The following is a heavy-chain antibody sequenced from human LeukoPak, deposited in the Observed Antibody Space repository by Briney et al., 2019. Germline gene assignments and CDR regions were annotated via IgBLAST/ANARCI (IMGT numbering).Heavy chain of an antibody. J-gene: IGHJ6*02. D-gene: IGHD2-15*01. CDR3: ARGGPYCAGGSCLDYFYYGLDV. Sequence: VASVKVSCKASGYTFTGYYMHWVRQAPGQGLEWMGWINPNTGGTNYALKFQGRVTMTRDTSTSTAFMELIRLRSDDTAVYYCARGGPYCAGGSCLDYFYYGLDVWGQGTTITVSS. V-gene: IGHV1-2*02. CDR1: GYTFTGYY. CDR2: INPNTGGT.